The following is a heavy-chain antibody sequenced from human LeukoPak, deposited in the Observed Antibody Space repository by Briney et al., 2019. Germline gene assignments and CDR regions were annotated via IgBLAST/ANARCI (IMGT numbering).Heavy chain of an antibody. CDR2: FDPEDGET. CDR3: ATELLDNWNDEKAY. Sequence: ASVKVSCKVSGYTLTELSMHWVRQAPGKGLEWMGGFDPEDGETIYAQKFQGRVTMTEDTSTDTAYMELSSLRSEDTAVYYCATELLDNWNDEKAYWGQGTLVTVSS. V-gene: IGHV1-24*01. D-gene: IGHD1-20*01. CDR1: GYTLTELS. J-gene: IGHJ4*02.